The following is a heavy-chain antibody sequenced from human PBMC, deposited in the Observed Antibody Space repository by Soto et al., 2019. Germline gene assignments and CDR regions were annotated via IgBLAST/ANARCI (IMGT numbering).Heavy chain of an antibody. D-gene: IGHD2-15*01. CDR3: ARSPLGYCSGGSCQPFDY. Sequence: SVKVSCKASGGTFSSYAISWVRQAPGQGLEWMGGIIPIFGTANYAQKFQGRVTITADKSTSTAYMELSSLRSEDTAVYYCARSPLGYCSGGSCQPFDYWGKGTLVTVSS. CDR1: GGTFSSYA. V-gene: IGHV1-69*06. J-gene: IGHJ4*02. CDR2: IIPIFGTA.